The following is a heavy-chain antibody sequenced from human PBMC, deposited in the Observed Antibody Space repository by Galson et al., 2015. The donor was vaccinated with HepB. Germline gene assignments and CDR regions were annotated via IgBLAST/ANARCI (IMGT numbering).Heavy chain of an antibody. D-gene: IGHD3-10*01. J-gene: IGHJ4*02. CDR3: ARGYDSGRYYYHY. CDR1: GVTFSNYA. Sequence: SVKVSCKASGVTFSNYAIDWVRQAPGQGLEWIGGITPLFGTANYAHMFQGRVTITADKSTSTAYMELSSLRPEDTAVYYCARGYDSGRYYYHYWGQGSLVTVSS. V-gene: IGHV1-69*06. CDR2: ITPLFGTA.